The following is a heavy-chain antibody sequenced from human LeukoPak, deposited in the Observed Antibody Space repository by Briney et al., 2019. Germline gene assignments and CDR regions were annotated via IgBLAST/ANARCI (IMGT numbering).Heavy chain of an antibody. CDR3: SGGNGAVAGKSPAS. Sequence: PGGSLRLSCTDSGFTFSSYWMYWVRQAPGKGLMWGSSIKTNDSSTASGDAVTGRFTISRNNAKNSLFMQMNRLRVEDTAVYYCSGGNGAVAGKSPASWGQGTLVTVSS. J-gene: IGHJ5*02. D-gene: IGHD6-19*01. V-gene: IGHV3-74*01. CDR2: IKTNDSST. CDR1: GFTFSSYW.